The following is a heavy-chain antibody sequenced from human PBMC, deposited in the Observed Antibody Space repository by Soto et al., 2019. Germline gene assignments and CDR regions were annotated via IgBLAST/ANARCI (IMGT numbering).Heavy chain of an antibody. J-gene: IGHJ5*02. D-gene: IGHD2-15*01. Sequence: QVQLVQYGAEVKKPGSSVKVSCKAAGGTVSSYAISWVRQATGQGLELMGGIIPMFGTGNYAQKYQGRVTITAHSSTSRANMAHRSRKSDDTGMYNWETASASSCTVGCWFDPWGPRPLVTVSS. CDR2: IIPMFGTG. CDR1: GGTVSSYA. V-gene: IGHV1-69*14. CDR3: ETASASSCTVGCWFDP.